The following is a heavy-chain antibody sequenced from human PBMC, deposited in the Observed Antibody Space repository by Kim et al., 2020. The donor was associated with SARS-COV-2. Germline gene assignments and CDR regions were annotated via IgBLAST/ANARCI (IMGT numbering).Heavy chain of an antibody. CDR1: GGSFSGYY. CDR3: ARDRLRYFDWPTRYYYYG. V-gene: IGHV4-34*01. J-gene: IGHJ6*01. CDR2: INHSGST. Sequence: SETLSLTCAVYGGSFSGYYWSWIRQPPGKGLEWIGEINHSGSTNYNPSLKSRVTISVDTSKNQFSLKLSSVTAADTAVYYCARDRLRYFDWPTRYYYYG. D-gene: IGHD3-9*01.